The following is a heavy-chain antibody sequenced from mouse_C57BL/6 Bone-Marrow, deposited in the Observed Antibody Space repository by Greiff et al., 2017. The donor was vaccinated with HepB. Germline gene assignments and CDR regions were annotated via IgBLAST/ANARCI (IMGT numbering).Heavy chain of an antibody. CDR2: IRSKSSNYAT. J-gene: IGHJ4*01. CDR1: GFTFNTYA. Sequence: GGGLVQPKGSLKLPCAASGFTFNTYAMHWVRQAPGKGLELVARIRSKSSNYATYYADSVKDRFTISRDVLQSILYLQMTNLKTDDTAMYYCVRDLTYYAMDYWGQGTSDTVSS. V-gene: IGHV10-3*01. CDR3: VRDLTYYAMDY.